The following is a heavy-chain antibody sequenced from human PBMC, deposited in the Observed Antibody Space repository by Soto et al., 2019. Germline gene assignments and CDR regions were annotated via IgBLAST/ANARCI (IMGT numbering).Heavy chain of an antibody. J-gene: IGHJ4*02. CDR3: AKDGEYCSSTSCSTRDY. D-gene: IGHD2-2*02. V-gene: IGHV3-23*01. Sequence: SGASCRFIFSSYAMSLVRKAPGKGLEWVSAISGSGGSTYYADSVKGRFTISRDNSKNTLYLQMNSLRAEDTAVYYCAKDGEYCSSTSCSTRDYWGQGTLVTVSS. CDR2: ISGSGGST. CDR1: RFIFSSYA.